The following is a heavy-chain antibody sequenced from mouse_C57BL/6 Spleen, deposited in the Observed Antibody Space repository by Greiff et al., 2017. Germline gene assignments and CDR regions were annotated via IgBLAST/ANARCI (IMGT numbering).Heavy chain of an antibody. CDR2: IYPGDGDT. D-gene: IGHD3-2*02. CDR3: ADTQDYAMDY. J-gene: IGHJ4*01. V-gene: IGHV1-82*01. CDR1: GYAFSSSW. Sequence: VQLQQPGPELVKPGASVKISCKASGYAFSSSWMTWVKQRPGQGLEWIGRIYPGDGDTNYNGKFKGKATLTADKSSSTAYMQLSSLTSEDSAVYFCADTQDYAMDYWGQGTSVTVSS.